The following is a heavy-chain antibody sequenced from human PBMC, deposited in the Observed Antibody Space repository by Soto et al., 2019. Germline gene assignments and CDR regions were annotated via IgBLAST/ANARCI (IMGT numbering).Heavy chain of an antibody. Sequence: QVQLVQSGAEVKKPGASVKVSCKASGYSFTSYDMNWVRQAPGQGLEWMGWVNPNSGDTDYAQKFQDRVTMTTDTSIRTAYMELSSLRSEDTAVYYCARVSFLAPVTGAEIFDFWDQGTMVTVSS. CDR2: VNPNSGDT. D-gene: IGHD2-21*02. CDR1: GYSFTSYD. CDR3: ARVSFLAPVTGAEIFDF. J-gene: IGHJ3*01. V-gene: IGHV1-8*01.